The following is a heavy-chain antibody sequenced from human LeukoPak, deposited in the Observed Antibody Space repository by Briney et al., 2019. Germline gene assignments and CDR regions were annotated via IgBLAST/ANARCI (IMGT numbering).Heavy chain of an antibody. V-gene: IGHV3-23*01. D-gene: IGHD3-22*01. CDR1: GFTFSSYA. CDR2: ISGSSSSS. CDR3: VKEGEVVITHRFDS. J-gene: IGHJ4*02. Sequence: PGGSLRLSCAASGFTFSSYAMTWVRQAPAKGLEWVSGISGSSSSSYYADSVKGRFTISRDYSNNTVYLQMNSLRAEDTAVYYCVKEGEVVITHRFDSWGQGTLVTVSS.